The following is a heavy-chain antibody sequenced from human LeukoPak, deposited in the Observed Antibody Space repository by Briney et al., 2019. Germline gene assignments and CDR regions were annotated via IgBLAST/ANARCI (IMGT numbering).Heavy chain of an antibody. Sequence: GGSLRLSCAASGFTFSSYSMNWVRQAPGKGLEWVSSISSSSSYIYYADSVKGRFTISRDNAKNSLYLQMNSLRAEDTAVYYCAGQWELPSYYYYYYMDVWGKGTTVTISS. V-gene: IGHV3-21*01. J-gene: IGHJ6*03. CDR2: ISSSSSYI. CDR1: GFTFSSYS. D-gene: IGHD1-26*01. CDR3: AGQWELPSYYYYYYMDV.